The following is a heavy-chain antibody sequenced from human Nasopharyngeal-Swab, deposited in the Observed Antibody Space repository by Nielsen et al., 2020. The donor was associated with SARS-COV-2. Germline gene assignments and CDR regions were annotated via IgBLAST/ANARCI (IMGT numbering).Heavy chain of an antibody. J-gene: IGHJ4*02. V-gene: IGHV1-3*01. D-gene: IGHD4-11*01. CDR3: ATAYAVTTANYFDY. Sequence: ASVKVSCKASGYTFTSYAMHWVRQAPGQRLEWMGWINAGNGNTKYSQKFQGRVTMTEDTSTDTAYMELSSLRSEDTAVYYCATAYAVTTANYFDYWGQGTLVTVSS. CDR2: INAGNGNT. CDR1: GYTFTSYA.